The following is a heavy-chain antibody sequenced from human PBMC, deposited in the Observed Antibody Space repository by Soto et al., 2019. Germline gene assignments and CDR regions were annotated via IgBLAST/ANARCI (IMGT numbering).Heavy chain of an antibody. CDR1: GGSISSYY. D-gene: IGHD6-13*01. CDR3: ARAAAGTVEGYWFDP. V-gene: IGHV4-59*01. CDR2: IYYSGST. J-gene: IGHJ5*02. Sequence: QVQLQESGPGLVKPSETLSLTCTVSGGSISSYYWSWIRQPPGKGLEWIGYIYYSGSTNYNPSLNSRVTISVDTSKNQFSLKLSSVTAADTAVYYCARAAAGTVEGYWFDPWGQGTLVTVSS.